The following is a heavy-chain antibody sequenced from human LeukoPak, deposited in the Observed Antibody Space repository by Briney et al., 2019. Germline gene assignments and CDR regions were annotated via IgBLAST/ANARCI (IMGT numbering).Heavy chain of an antibody. CDR2: ISSNGGST. J-gene: IGHJ4*02. CDR3: ARDSIVATFDY. CDR1: GFTFSSYA. V-gene: IGHV3-64*01. Sequence: SGGSLRLSCAASGFTFSSYAMHWVRQAPGKGLEDVSAISSNGGSTYYANSVKGRFTISRDNSKNTLYLQMGSLRAEDMAVYYCARDSIVATFDYWGQGTLVTVSS. D-gene: IGHD5-12*01.